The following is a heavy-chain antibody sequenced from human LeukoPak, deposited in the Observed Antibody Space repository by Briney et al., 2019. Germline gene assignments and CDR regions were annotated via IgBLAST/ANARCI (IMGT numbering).Heavy chain of an antibody. V-gene: IGHV4-38-2*02. CDR2: IYHSGSS. CDR3: ARAETYSSGWYDPFFDY. J-gene: IGHJ4*02. D-gene: IGHD6-19*01. CDR1: TYSISSGYY. Sequence: SETLSLTCTVSTYSISSGYYWGWIRRPPGKGLEWIGSIYHSGSSYYNPSLKSRVTISVDTSKNQFSLKLRSVTAADTAVYHCARAETYSSGWYDPFFDYWGQGTLVTVST.